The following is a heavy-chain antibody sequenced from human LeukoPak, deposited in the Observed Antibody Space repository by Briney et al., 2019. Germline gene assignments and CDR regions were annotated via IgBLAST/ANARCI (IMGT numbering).Heavy chain of an antibody. D-gene: IGHD2-8*02. Sequence: PGGSLRLSCAASGFTFDDYAMHWVRQAPGKGLEWVSLISGDGGSTYYADSVKGRFTISRDNTKNSLYLQMNSLRAEDTAVYYCARDSPYGTAGYWGQGTLVTVSS. CDR2: ISGDGGST. J-gene: IGHJ4*02. CDR1: GFTFDDYA. V-gene: IGHV3-43*02. CDR3: ARDSPYGTAGY.